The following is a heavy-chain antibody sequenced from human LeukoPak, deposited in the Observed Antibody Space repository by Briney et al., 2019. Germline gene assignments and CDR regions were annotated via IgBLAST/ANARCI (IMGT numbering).Heavy chain of an antibody. J-gene: IGHJ3*02. Sequence: PSETLSLTCTVSGGSINNYYWSCIRQPAGEGLEWIGCIYTRGSTNYNPSLKSRVTMSVDTSKSQFSLKLSSVTAADTAVYYCARGRYCSADICSGGDAFDIWGQGTMVSVSS. CDR1: GGSINNYY. CDR3: ARGRYCSADICSGGDAFDI. CDR2: IYTRGST. D-gene: IGHD2-15*01. V-gene: IGHV4-4*07.